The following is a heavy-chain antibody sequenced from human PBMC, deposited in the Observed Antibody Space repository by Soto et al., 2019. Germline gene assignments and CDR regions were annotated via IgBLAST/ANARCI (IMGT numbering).Heavy chain of an antibody. D-gene: IGHD3-10*01. Sequence: PGGSLRLSCAASGFTFSSYGMHWVRQAPGKGLEWVAVISYDGSNKYYADSVKGRFTISRDNSKNTLYLQMNSLRAEDTAVYYCAKPHYYGSGSYYYYYYGMDVWGQGTTVTVSS. CDR1: GFTFSSYG. CDR2: ISYDGSNK. V-gene: IGHV3-30*18. CDR3: AKPHYYGSGSYYYYYYGMDV. J-gene: IGHJ6*02.